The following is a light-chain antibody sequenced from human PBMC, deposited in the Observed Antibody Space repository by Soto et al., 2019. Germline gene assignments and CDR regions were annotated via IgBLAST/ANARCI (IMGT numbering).Light chain of an antibody. CDR1: QSVSSSY. V-gene: IGKV3-20*01. CDR2: GAS. CDR3: QQYGSSPGT. J-gene: IGKJ1*01. Sequence: EIVLTQSPATLSSFPGDRATLSCRASQSVSSSYLAWYQQKPGQAPRLLIYGASSRATGIPDRFSGSGSGTDFTLTISRLEPEDFAVYYCQQYGSSPGTFGQGTKVDIK.